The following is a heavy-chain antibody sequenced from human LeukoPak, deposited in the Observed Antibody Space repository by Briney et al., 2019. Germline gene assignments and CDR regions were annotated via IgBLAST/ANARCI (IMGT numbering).Heavy chain of an antibody. J-gene: IGHJ5*02. V-gene: IGHV3-73*01. D-gene: IGHD2-15*01. CDR2: IDKKDNLYAT. CDR1: GFTFSGSA. Sequence: PGGSLRLSCAASGFTFSGSAVHWVRQSSGKGLEWVCHIDKKDNLYATAYAESVKGRFTISRDDSKDTAFLHMDSLKTEDTALYYCTRDRGTYNWFDPWGQGTLVTVSS. CDR3: TRDRGTYNWFDP.